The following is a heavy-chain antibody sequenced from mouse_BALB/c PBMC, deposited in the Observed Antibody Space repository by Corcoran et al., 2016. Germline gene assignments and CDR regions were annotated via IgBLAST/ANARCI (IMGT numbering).Heavy chain of an antibody. J-gene: IGHJ4*01. CDR1: GFNIKDTY. D-gene: IGHD1-1*01. CDR3: ARTYYYVRSSAGRAMDY. V-gene: IGHV14-3*02. Sequence: EVQLQQSGAELVKPGASVKLSCTASGFNIKDTYMHWVKQRPEHGLEWIGRIDPANGKTKYDPEFQGKATIPADTPSNAAYLQLSSLTSEDTAGYYCARTYYYVRSSAGRAMDYWGQGTAVTVTS. CDR2: IDPANGKT.